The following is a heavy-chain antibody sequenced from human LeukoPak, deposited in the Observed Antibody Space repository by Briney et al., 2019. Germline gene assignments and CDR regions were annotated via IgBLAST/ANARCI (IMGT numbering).Heavy chain of an antibody. J-gene: IGHJ4*02. CDR3: ARLNYYDSSGYFDY. CDR2: ISSSCSTI. CDR1: GFTFSSYE. V-gene: IGHV3-48*03. Sequence: GGSLRLSCAASGFTFSSYEMNWVRRAPGKGLEWVSYISSSCSTIYYADSVQGRFTISRDNAKNSLYLQMNSLRAEDTAVYYCARLNYYDSSGYFDYWGQGTLVTVSS. D-gene: IGHD3-22*01.